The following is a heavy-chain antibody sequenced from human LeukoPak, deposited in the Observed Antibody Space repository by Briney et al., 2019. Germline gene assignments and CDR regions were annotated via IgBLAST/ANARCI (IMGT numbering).Heavy chain of an antibody. CDR3: ARGGFYCGGDCYVDY. V-gene: IGHV4-34*01. Sequence: SETLSLTCAVYGGSFSPYYWSWIRQPPRKGLEWIGEINHSGSTNYNPFLKSRVTISVDTSKNQFSLRLSSVTAADTAVYYCARGGFYCGGDCYVDYWGQGTLVTVSS. D-gene: IGHD2-21*02. CDR1: GGSFSPYY. CDR2: INHSGST. J-gene: IGHJ4*02.